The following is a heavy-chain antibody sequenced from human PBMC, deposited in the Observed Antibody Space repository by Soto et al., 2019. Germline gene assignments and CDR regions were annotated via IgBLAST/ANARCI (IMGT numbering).Heavy chain of an antibody. J-gene: IGHJ4*02. CDR3: AKDQFDYYDSSAFDY. D-gene: IGHD3-22*01. CDR2: ISYDGSNK. Sequence: QVQLVESGGGVVQPGRSLRLSCAASGFTFSSYGMHWVRQAPGKGLEWVAVISYDGSNKYYADSVKGRFTISRDNSKNTLYLQMNSLRAEDTAVYYCAKDQFDYYDSSAFDYWGQGTLVTVSS. V-gene: IGHV3-30*18. CDR1: GFTFSSYG.